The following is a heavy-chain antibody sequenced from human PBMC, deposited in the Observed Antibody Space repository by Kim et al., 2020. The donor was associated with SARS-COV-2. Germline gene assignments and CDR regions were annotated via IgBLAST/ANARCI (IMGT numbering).Heavy chain of an antibody. Sequence: TYNNPSLKRRVTISVDTSKNQCSLKLSSVTAADTAVYYCARPTTSGIDYWGQGTLVTVSS. CDR3: ARPTTSGIDY. J-gene: IGHJ4*02. D-gene: IGHD1-26*01. CDR2: T. V-gene: IGHV4-39*01.